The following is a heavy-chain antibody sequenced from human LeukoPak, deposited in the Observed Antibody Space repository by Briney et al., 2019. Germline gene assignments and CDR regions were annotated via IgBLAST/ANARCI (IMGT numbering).Heavy chain of an antibody. Sequence: SGGSLRLSCAASGFTFSSYGMHWVRQAPGKGLEWVAVISFDGSSKDYAESVKGRFTISRDNSKNTLYLQMNSLRVEDTVVYYCAKDNYGDYFSTNAFDVWGQGTLVTVSS. CDR2: ISFDGSSK. CDR3: AKDNYGDYFSTNAFDV. D-gene: IGHD4-17*01. CDR1: GFTFSSYG. V-gene: IGHV3-30*18. J-gene: IGHJ3*01.